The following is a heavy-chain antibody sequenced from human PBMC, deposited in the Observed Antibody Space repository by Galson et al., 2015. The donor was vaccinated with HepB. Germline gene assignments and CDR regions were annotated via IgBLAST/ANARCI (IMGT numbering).Heavy chain of an antibody. J-gene: IGHJ3*02. Sequence: LSLTCAVYGGSFSGYYWSWIRQPPGKGLEWIGEINHSGSTNYNPSLKSRVTISVDTSKNQFSLKLSSVTAADTAVYYCAREHIVVVTALSGHEAFDIWGQGTMVTVSS. CDR2: INHSGST. CDR1: GGSFSGYY. D-gene: IGHD2-21*02. V-gene: IGHV4-34*01. CDR3: AREHIVVVTALSGHEAFDI.